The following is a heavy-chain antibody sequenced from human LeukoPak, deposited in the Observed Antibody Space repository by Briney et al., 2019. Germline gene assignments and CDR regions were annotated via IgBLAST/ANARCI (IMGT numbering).Heavy chain of an antibody. D-gene: IGHD6-19*01. J-gene: IGHJ4*02. V-gene: IGHV5-10-1*01. CDR1: GFSFTCYW. CDR3: ARTLNSSGWYANY. CDR2: IDPSDSYT. Sequence: GESLKISCKGSGFSFTCYWISWVSQIPGKGLEWIGRIDPSDSYTNYSPSIQGHVTISADKSISTAYLQWSSLKASDTAMYYCARTLNSSGWYANYWGQGTLVTVSS.